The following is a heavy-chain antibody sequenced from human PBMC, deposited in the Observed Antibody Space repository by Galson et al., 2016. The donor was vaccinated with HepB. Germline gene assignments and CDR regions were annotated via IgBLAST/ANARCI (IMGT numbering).Heavy chain of an antibody. D-gene: IGHD6-6*01. Sequence: SLRLSCAASGFTFSRYGMHWVRQAPGKGLEWVAVIWAAGTKKDYADSVKGRFTISRDNSKNTLYLQMNSLRAEDTAVYYCATDYGSSPFDYWGQGTLVTVS. CDR2: IWAAGTKK. CDR3: ATDYGSSPFDY. V-gene: IGHV3-33*01. J-gene: IGHJ4*02. CDR1: GFTFSRYG.